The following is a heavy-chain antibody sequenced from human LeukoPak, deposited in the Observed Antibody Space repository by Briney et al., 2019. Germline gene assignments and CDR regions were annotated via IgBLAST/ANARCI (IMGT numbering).Heavy chain of an antibody. CDR3: AKEGQTPYSSKFSFDY. J-gene: IGHJ4*02. CDR2: VSDRGTTT. Sequence: GGSLRLSCAASGVTFSSHGMHWVRQAPGKGLDLVAVVSDRGTTTYYADSVKGRFIISRDDSKNTLYLQMNSLRTEDTAVYYCAKEGQTPYSSKFSFDYWGQGTPVTVSS. CDR1: GVTFSSHG. D-gene: IGHD6-13*01. V-gene: IGHV3-30*18.